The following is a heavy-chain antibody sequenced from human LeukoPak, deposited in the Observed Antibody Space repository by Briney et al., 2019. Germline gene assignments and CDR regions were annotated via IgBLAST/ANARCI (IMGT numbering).Heavy chain of an antibody. J-gene: IGHJ4*02. Sequence: ASVKVSCKASGYTFTGYYMHWVRQAPGQGLEWMGWINPNSGGTNYAQKFQGRVTMTRDTSISTAYMELSRLRAEDTAVYYCARNRKRSTVTTYGMSQDYWGQGTLVTVSS. V-gene: IGHV1-2*02. CDR3: ARNRKRSTVTTYGMSQDY. CDR1: GYTFTGYY. D-gene: IGHD4-17*01. CDR2: INPNSGGT.